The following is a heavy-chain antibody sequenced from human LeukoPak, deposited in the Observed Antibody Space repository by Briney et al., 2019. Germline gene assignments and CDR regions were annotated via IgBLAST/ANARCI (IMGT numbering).Heavy chain of an antibody. CDR2: ISISGDT. CDR1: GLTLSSCA. Sequence: GGSLRLSCAASGLTLSSCAMSWVRQAPGKGLEWVSPISISGDTYYADSVKGRFTLSRDNSMDTLYLQMNSLRVEDTAVYYCAKELRPNDYWGQGTLVTVSS. CDR3: AKELRPNDY. D-gene: IGHD2-15*01. J-gene: IGHJ4*03. V-gene: IGHV3-23*01.